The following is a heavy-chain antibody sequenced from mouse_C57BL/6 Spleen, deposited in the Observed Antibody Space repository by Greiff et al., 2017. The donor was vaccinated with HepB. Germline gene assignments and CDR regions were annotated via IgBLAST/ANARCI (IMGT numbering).Heavy chain of an antibody. D-gene: IGHD2-5*01. CDR1: GFSLTSYG. J-gene: IGHJ4*01. CDR3: ARTAYYSNYVGAMDY. Sequence: VQLQQSGPGLAAPSQSLSITCTVSGFSLTSYGVHWVRQPPGKGLEWLVVIWSDGSTTYNSALKSRLSISKDNSKSQVFLKMNSLQTDDTAMYYCARTAYYSNYVGAMDYWGQGTSVTVSS. CDR2: IWSDGST. V-gene: IGHV2-6*03.